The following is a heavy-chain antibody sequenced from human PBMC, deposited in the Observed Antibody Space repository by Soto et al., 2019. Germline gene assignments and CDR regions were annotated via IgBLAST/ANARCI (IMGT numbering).Heavy chain of an antibody. CDR1: GGTFSSYA. V-gene: IGHV1-69*13. CDR2: IIPIFGTA. J-gene: IGHJ4*02. D-gene: IGHD3-9*01. CDR3: ARGNILTGYYTDLDY. Sequence: SVKVSCKASGGTFSSYAISWVRQAPGQGLEWMGGIIPIFGTANYAQKFQGRVTITADESTSTAYMELSSLRSEDTAVHYCARGNILTGYYTDLDYWGQGTLVTVSS.